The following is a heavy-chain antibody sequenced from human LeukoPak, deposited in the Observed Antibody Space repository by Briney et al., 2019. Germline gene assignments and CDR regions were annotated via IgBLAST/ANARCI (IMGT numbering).Heavy chain of an antibody. CDR1: GFTVSSNS. CDR2: IYSGGRT. CDR3: ARDRPAAGASAFDY. J-gene: IGHJ4*02. D-gene: IGHD6-13*01. V-gene: IGHV3-66*01. Sequence: GGSLRLSCAASGFTVSSNSMSWVRQAPGKGLEWVSVIYSGGRTDFADSVKGRFTISRDNSKNMVFLQMNSLRAEDTAVYYCARDRPAAGASAFDYWGQGTLVTVSS.